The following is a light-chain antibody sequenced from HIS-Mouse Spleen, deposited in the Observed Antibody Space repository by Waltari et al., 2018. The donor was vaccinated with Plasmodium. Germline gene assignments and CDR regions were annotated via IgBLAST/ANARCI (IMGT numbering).Light chain of an antibody. CDR3: QQYGSSPPTIT. CDR1: QSVSSSY. J-gene: IGKJ5*01. CDR2: GAS. V-gene: IGKV3-20*01. Sequence: IVLTQSPGTLSLSPGERATLPCRASQSVSSSYLAWYQQKPGQAPRLLIYGASSRAPGIPDRFSGSGSGIDFTLTISRLEPEDFAVYYCQQYGSSPPTITFGQGTRLEIK.